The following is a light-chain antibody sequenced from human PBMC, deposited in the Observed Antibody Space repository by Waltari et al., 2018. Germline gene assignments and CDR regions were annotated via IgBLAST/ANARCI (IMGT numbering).Light chain of an antibody. CDR1: QSISSY. V-gene: IGKV1-39*01. Sequence: DIQMTQSPSSLSASVGDRVTITFRASQSISSYLNWYQQKPGKAPKLLIYAASSLQSGVPSRFSGSGSGTDFALTITSLQPEDLGTYYCQQTYSTPGLTFGGVTKVAIK. CDR3: QQTYSTPGLT. CDR2: AAS. J-gene: IGKJ4*01.